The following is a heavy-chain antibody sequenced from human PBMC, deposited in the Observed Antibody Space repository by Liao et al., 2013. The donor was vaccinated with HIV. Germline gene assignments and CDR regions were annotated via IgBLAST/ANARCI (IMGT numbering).Heavy chain of an antibody. Sequence: QMQLQESGPGLVKPSETLSLTCTVSGGPISDDSWSWIRQPAGKGLEWIGRIYTSGSTNYNPSLKSRVTISVDTSKNQFSLKLSSVTAADTAVYYCASLGGSYGGFDYWGQGTLVTVSS. J-gene: IGHJ4*02. V-gene: IGHV4-4*07. CDR2: IYTSGST. D-gene: IGHD1-26*01. CDR1: GGPISDDS. CDR3: ASLGGSYGGFDY.